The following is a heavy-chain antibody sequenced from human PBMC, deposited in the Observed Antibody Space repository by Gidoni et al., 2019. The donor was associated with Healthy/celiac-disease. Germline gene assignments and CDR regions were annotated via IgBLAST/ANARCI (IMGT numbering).Heavy chain of an antibody. CDR3: ARVSYYYDSSGYHNWFDP. J-gene: IGHJ5*02. CDR2: IYYSGST. V-gene: IGHV4-59*01. D-gene: IGHD3-22*01. Sequence: QVQLQESGPGLVKPSETLSLTCTVSGGSISSYYWSWIRQPPGKGLEWIGYIYYSGSTNSNPSLKSRVTISVDTSKNQFSLKLSSVTAADTAVYYCARVSYYYDSSGYHNWFDPWGQGTLVTVSS. CDR1: GGSISSYY.